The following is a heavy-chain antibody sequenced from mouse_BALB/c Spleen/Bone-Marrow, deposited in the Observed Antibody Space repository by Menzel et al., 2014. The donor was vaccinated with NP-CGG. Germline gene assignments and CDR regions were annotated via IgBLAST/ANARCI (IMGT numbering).Heavy chain of an antibody. CDR3: ARRVWSRGGDY. D-gene: IGHD2-10*02. CDR1: GFTFSSYT. CDR2: ISNGGGST. Sequence: EVKLVESGGGLVQPGGSLKLSCAASGFTFSSYTMSWVRPTPEKRLEWVAYISNGGGSTYYPDTVKGRFTISRDNTKNTLYLQMSSLKSEDTAMYYCARRVWSRGGDYWGQGTSVTVSS. V-gene: IGHV5-12-2*01. J-gene: IGHJ4*01.